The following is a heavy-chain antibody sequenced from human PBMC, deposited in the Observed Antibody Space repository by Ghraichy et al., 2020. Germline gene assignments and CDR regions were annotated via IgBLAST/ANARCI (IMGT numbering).Heavy chain of an antibody. J-gene: IGHJ1*01. V-gene: IGHV1-18*01. D-gene: IGHD2-15*01. CDR1: GYTFTSYG. Sequence: ASVKVSCKASGYTFTSYGLSWVRQAPGQGLEWMGWINAYNGNTNYAQKLQDRVTMTTDTSTSTAYMELRSLRSDDTAVYYCVSERAAGYFQYWGQGTLVTVSS. CDR3: VSERAAGYFQY. CDR2: INAYNGNT.